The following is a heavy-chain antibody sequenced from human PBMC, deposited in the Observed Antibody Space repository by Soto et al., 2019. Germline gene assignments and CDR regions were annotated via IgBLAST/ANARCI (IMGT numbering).Heavy chain of an antibody. CDR1: GGSISSSNW. V-gene: IGHV4-4*02. CDR3: ARRDINGHQAPY. CDR2: IYHSGST. D-gene: IGHD2-15*01. Sequence: PSETLSLTCAVSGGSISSSNWWSWVRQPPGKGLEWIGEIYHSGSTNYNPSLKSRVTISVDTSKNQFSLKLSSVTAADTAVYYCARRDINGHQAPYWGQGTLVTVSS. J-gene: IGHJ4*02.